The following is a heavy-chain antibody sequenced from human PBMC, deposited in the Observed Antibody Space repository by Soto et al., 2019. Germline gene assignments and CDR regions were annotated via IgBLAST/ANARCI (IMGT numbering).Heavy chain of an antibody. D-gene: IGHD6-13*01. V-gene: IGHV1-46*01. J-gene: IGHJ4*02. Sequence: ASVKVSCKASGYTFTSYYMHWVRQAPGQGLEWMGIINPSGGSTSYAQKFQGRVTMTRDTSTSTVYMELSSLRSEDTAVYYCARSLSFSSAAAGSSPEIDYWGQGTLVTVSS. CDR1: GYTFTSYY. CDR3: ARSLSFSSAAAGSSPEIDY. CDR2: INPSGGST.